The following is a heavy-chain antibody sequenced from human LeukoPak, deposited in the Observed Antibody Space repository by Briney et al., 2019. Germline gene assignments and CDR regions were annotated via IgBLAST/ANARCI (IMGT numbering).Heavy chain of an antibody. J-gene: IGHJ4*02. CDR1: AFTFSSYG. CDR3: ARGGGSYSFDY. CDR2: IWYDGSNK. D-gene: IGHD1-26*01. V-gene: IGHV3-33*01. Sequence: GRSLRLSCAPSAFTFSSYGMHWVRQAPGKGLEWVAVIWYDGSNKYCADSVKGRFTISRDNSKNTLYLQMNSLRAEDTAVYYCARGGGSYSFDYWGQGTLVTVSS.